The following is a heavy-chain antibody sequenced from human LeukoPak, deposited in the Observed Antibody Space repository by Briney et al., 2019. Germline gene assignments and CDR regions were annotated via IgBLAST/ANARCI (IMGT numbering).Heavy chain of an antibody. CDR1: GYTFTGYY. CDR2: INPNSGGT. CDR3: ARLAPGIAPYFDY. J-gene: IGHJ4*02. D-gene: IGHD6-13*01. Sequence: VASVKVSCKASGYTFTGYYMHWVRQAPGQGLEWMGWINPNSGGTNYAQKFQGWVTMTRDTSISTAYMELGRLRSDDTAVYYCARLAPGIAPYFDYWGQGTLVTVSS. V-gene: IGHV1-2*04.